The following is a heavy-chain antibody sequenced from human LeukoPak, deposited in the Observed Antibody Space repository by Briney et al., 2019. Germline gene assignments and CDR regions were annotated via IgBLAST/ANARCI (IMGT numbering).Heavy chain of an antibody. D-gene: IGHD3-9*01. CDR1: GGSINSYY. CDR2: IYYSGST. V-gene: IGHV4-59*04. J-gene: IGHJ4*02. Sequence: SETLSLTCTVSGGSINSYYWSWIRQPPGKGLEWIGNIYYSGSTYYNPSLKSRLTISLDTSQRQFSLRLSSVTAADTALYYCTRGSYDVLTGYSTLGEYWGQGTLVTVSS. CDR3: TRGSYDVLTGYSTLGEY.